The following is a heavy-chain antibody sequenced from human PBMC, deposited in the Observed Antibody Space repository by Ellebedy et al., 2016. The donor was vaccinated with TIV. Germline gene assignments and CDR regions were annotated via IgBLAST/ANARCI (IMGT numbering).Heavy chain of an antibody. CDR3: ARGGVVVPAAMMPDYYYGMDV. J-gene: IGHJ6*02. CDR2: IIPIFGTA. CDR1: GGTFSSYA. Sequence: SVKVSXXASGGTFSSYAISWVRQAPGQGLEWMGGIIPIFGTANYAQKFQGRVTITADESTSTAYMELSSLRSEDTAVYYCARGGVVVPAAMMPDYYYGMDVWGQGTTVTVSS. D-gene: IGHD2-2*01. V-gene: IGHV1-69*13.